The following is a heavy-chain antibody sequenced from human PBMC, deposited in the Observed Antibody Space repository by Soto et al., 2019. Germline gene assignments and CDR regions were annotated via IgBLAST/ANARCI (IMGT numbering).Heavy chain of an antibody. CDR2: LSASGATA. Sequence: EVQLLESGGGLVQPGVSLRLSCATSGFSLRSTAMSWVRRAPGKGLEWVSTLSASGATALFADFAKGRFTISRDTSKNTRFLDMGNLKVDDTATYYGAKTEAVVAVGVYPRWFDSWGQGTLVAVST. CDR3: AKTEAVVAVGVYPRWFDS. V-gene: IGHV3-23*01. CDR1: GFSLRSTA. D-gene: IGHD2-15*01. J-gene: IGHJ5*02.